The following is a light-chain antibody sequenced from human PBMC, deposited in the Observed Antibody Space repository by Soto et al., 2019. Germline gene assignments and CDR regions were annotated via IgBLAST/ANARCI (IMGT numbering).Light chain of an antibody. J-gene: IGKJ2*01. CDR1: QSVSGW. CDR2: QAS. Sequence: DIQMTQSPSTLSASVGDRVAITCRASQSVSGWLAWYQQKPGKVPKLLIYQASTLEDGVPSRFSGSGSGTEFTLTISSLQPYDSATYYCQHYNSYSYTFGPGTNLEI. V-gene: IGKV1-5*03. CDR3: QHYNSYSYT.